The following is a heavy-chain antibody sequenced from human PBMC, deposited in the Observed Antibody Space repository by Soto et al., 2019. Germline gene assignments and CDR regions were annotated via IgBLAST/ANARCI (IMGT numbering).Heavy chain of an antibody. CDR3: ARDSHERNCSGGSCYWVKRGNNWFDP. V-gene: IGHV3-9*01. Sequence: PGGSLRLSCAASGFTFDDYAMHWVRQAPGKGLEWVSGISWNSGSIGYADSVKGRVTMTTDTSTSTAYMELRSLRSDDTAVYYCARDSHERNCSGGSCYWVKRGNNWFDPWGQGTLVTVSS. D-gene: IGHD2-15*01. CDR1: GFTFDDYA. CDR2: ISWNSGSI. J-gene: IGHJ5*02.